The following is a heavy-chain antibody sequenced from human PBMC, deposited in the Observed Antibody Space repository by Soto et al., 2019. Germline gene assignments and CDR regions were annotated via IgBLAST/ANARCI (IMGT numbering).Heavy chain of an antibody. V-gene: IGHV3-23*01. Sequence: EVQLLESGGHLVQPGGSLRLSCAASGFTFSTYTMNWVRQAPGKGLEWVSGIIGVDIRTFYADSVKGRFTISRDNSKNMLFLQMNSLRADDTAVYYCAKDRQVDGIWTFDYWGQGTLVTVSS. D-gene: IGHD3-9*01. CDR1: GFTFSTYT. J-gene: IGHJ4*02. CDR3: AKDRQVDGIWTFDY. CDR2: IIGVDIRT.